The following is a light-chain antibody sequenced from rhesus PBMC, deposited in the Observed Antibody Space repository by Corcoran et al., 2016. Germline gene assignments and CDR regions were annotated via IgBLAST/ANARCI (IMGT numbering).Light chain of an antibody. Sequence: ETVMMQSPATLSLSPGERATLSCRASQRVRSTLAWNQQKPGQAPRLLIYYTSSRATGIPDRDSGRGCRKEFTLTISSLEPEYVVVYYYQKYNDWPYSFGQGTKVEIE. CDR1: QRVRST. CDR2: YTS. J-gene: IGKJ2*01. V-gene: IGKV3-42*01. CDR3: QKYNDWPYS.